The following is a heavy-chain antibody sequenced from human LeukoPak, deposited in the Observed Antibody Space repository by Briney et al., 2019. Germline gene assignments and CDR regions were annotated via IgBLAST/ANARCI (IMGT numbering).Heavy chain of an antibody. D-gene: IGHD6-13*01. Sequence: GGSLRLSCAASGFTFDDYSMNWVRQGPGKGLEWVSFISSSSSTMYYADSVKGRFTISRDNAKNSVYVQMNSLRAEDTAVYYCARDGGSSWYGAFDIWGQGTMVTVSS. J-gene: IGHJ3*02. CDR1: GFTFDDYS. CDR3: ARDGGSSWYGAFDI. CDR2: ISSSSSTM. V-gene: IGHV3-48*01.